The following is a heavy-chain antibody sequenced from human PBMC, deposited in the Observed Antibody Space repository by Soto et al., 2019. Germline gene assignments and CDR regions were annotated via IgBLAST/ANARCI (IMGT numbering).Heavy chain of an antibody. V-gene: IGHV4-34*01. J-gene: IGHJ4*02. Sequence: QVQLRQWGAGLVKPSETLSLTCAVYGGSFNGYYWNWIRQPPGKGLEWIGEINHSGSTNYHPSLKSRVSIPVDTSKNQFSRRLSSVTAADTAVYYCASQRPTVTTFDYWGQGTLVTVSS. CDR2: INHSGST. CDR3: ASQRPTVTTFDY. CDR1: GGSFNGYY. D-gene: IGHD4-17*01.